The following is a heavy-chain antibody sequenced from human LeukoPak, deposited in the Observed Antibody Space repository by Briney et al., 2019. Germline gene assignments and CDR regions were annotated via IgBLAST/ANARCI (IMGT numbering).Heavy chain of an antibody. D-gene: IGHD1-26*01. Sequence: GGSLRLSCAASGFTFSSYGMHWVRQAPGKGLEWLAFIRYDGSNKYYADSVKGRFTISRDNSKNTLYLQMNSLRAEDTAVYYCAKDPQKWESYFDYWGQGTLVTVSS. CDR2: IRYDGSNK. CDR1: GFTFSSYG. V-gene: IGHV3-30*02. J-gene: IGHJ4*02. CDR3: AKDPQKWESYFDY.